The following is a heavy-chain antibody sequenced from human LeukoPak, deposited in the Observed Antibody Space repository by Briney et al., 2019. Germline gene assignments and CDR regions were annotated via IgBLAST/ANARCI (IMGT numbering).Heavy chain of an antibody. D-gene: IGHD4-11*01. Sequence: GGCLRLSCAVSGFTFSSYAMSWVRQAPGKGLEWVSAISGSGGSTYYADSVKRRFTISRDNSKNTLFLQMNSLRAEDTAVYYCAKRTDYSNYGPFDYGGQGTLVTVSS. J-gene: IGHJ4*02. V-gene: IGHV3-23*01. CDR3: AKRTDYSNYGPFDY. CDR1: GFTFSSYA. CDR2: ISGSGGST.